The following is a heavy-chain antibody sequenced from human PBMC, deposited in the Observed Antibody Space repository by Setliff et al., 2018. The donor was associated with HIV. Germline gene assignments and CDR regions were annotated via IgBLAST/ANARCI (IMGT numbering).Heavy chain of an antibody. V-gene: IGHV3-43*01. CDR1: GFTFDDYT. Sequence: GESLKISCAASGFTFDDYTIHWVRQAPGKGLEWVSLISWDGDSTYYADSVKGRFTISRDNSKNSLYLQMNSLRTEDTALYYCVKGVEDGDYGSDYWGQGTLVTVSS. J-gene: IGHJ4*02. CDR3: VKGVEDGDYGSDY. CDR2: ISWDGDST. D-gene: IGHD4-17*01.